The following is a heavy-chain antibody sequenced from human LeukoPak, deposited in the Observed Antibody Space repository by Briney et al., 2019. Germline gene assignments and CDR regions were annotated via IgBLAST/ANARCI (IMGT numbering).Heavy chain of an antibody. J-gene: IGHJ4*02. CDR1: GGTFSSYA. CDR3: ARIGIAVAGTPQLGIFDY. V-gene: IGHV1-69*13. CDR2: IIPIFGTA. D-gene: IGHD6-19*01. Sequence: GASVKVSCKASGGTFSSYAISWVRQAPGQGLEWMGGIIPIFGTANYAQKFQGRVTITADESTSTAYMELSSLRSEDTAVYYCARIGIAVAGTPQLGIFDYWGQGTLVTVSS.